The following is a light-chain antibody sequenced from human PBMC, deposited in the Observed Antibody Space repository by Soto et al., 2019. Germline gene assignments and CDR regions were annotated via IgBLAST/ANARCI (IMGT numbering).Light chain of an antibody. CDR3: SSYTSISTLYV. CDR1: SSDVGGYNY. J-gene: IGLJ1*01. Sequence: QSVLTQPASVSGSPGQSITISCTGTSSDVGGYNYVSWYQQHPGKAPKLMIYAVTDRPSGVSSRFSGSKSDNTASLTISGLQAEDEADYYCSSYTSISTLYVFGTGTKVTVL. CDR2: AVT. V-gene: IGLV2-14*01.